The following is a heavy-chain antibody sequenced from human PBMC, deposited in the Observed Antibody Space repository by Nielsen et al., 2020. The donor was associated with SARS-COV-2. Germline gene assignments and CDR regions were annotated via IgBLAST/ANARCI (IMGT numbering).Heavy chain of an antibody. D-gene: IGHD5-12*01. CDR2: IDWDDET. CDR1: GFSLTTSKMC. V-gene: IGHV2-70*01. J-gene: IGHJ4*02. Sequence: SGPPLVQPTQTLTLTCSFSGFSLTTSKMCVSWIRQPPGKALEWLALIDWDDETLYSTSLKTRLTISKDTSKSQVVLTMTNMDPVDTATYYCARTSATGYSDFWGQGALVTVS. CDR3: ARTSATGYSDF.